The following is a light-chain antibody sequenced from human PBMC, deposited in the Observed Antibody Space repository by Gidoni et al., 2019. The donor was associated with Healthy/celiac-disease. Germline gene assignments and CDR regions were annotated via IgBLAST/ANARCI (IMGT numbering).Light chain of an antibody. CDR2: GAS. J-gene: IGKJ1*01. CDR1: QSVSSSS. Sequence: EIVLTQSPGPLSLSPGERATLSCRSSQSVSSSSLAWYQQKPGQAPRLLIYGASSRATGIPDRFSGSGSGIEVTLNIRRLEPEEFAVYYCQQYGSSPPWTFGQGTKVEIK. V-gene: IGKV3-20*01. CDR3: QQYGSSPPWT.